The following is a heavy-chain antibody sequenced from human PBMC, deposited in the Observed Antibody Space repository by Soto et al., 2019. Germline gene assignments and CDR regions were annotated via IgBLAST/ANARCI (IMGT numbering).Heavy chain of an antibody. J-gene: IGHJ3*02. CDR1: GGSFSGYY. V-gene: IGHV4-34*01. CDR3: ARKFRWQNTVRVAFDI. CDR2: INHSGST. D-gene: IGHD4-17*01. Sequence: ASETLSLTCAVYGGSFSGYYWSWIRQPPGKGLEWIGEINHSGSTNYNPSLKSRVTISVDTSKNQFSLKLSSVTAADTAVYYCARKFRWQNTVRVAFDIWGQGTMVTVSS.